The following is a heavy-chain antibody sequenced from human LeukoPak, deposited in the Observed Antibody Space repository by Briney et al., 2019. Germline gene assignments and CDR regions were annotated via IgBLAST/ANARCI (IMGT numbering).Heavy chain of an antibody. D-gene: IGHD6-19*01. V-gene: IGHV2-70*11. Sequence: SGPALVTPTQTLTLTCTLSGFSLSTSGMCVSWIRQPPGKALEWLARIDWDDDQYYSTSLKTRLTIFKDTSKHQVVLTMTNKDPLDRGTYYCARTRYSSGWPEYFQDWGQGTLVTVSS. CDR1: GFSLSTSGMC. CDR2: IDWDDDQ. J-gene: IGHJ1*01. CDR3: ARTRYSSGWPEYFQD.